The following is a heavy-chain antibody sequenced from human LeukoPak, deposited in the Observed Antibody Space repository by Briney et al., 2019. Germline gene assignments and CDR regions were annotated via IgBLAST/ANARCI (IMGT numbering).Heavy chain of an antibody. J-gene: IGHJ5*02. CDR1: GGSISSSSYY. CDR3: ATILEWLSGRFDP. D-gene: IGHD3-3*01. Sequence: SETLSLTCTVSGGSISSSSYYWGWIRQPPGKGLEWIGSIYYSGSTYYNPSLKSRVTISVDTSKNQFSLKLSSVTAADTAVYYCATILEWLSGRFDPWGQGTLVTVSS. CDR2: IYYSGST. V-gene: IGHV4-39*01.